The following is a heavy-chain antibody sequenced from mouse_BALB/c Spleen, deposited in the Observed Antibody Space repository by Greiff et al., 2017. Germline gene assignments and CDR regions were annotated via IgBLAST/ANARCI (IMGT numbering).Heavy chain of an antibody. V-gene: IGHV1S127*01. CDR1: GYSFTSYW. CDR2: IDPSDSET. D-gene: IGHD2-3*01. Sequence: QVQLQQSGPQLVRPGASVKISCKASGYSFTSYWMHWVKQRPGQGLEWIGMIDPSDSETRLNQKFKDKATLTVDKSSSTAYMQLSSPTSEDSAVYYCARSMILYLDVWGTGTTVTVSS. CDR3: ARSMILYLDV. J-gene: IGHJ1*03.